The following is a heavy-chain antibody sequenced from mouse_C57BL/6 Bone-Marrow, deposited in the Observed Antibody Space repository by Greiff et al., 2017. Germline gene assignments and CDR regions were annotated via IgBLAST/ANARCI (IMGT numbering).Heavy chain of an antibody. V-gene: IGHV1-69*01. CDR2: IDPSDSYT. J-gene: IGHJ4*01. CDR1: GYTFTSYW. Sequence: QVQLQQPGAELVMPGASVKLSCKASGYTFTSYWMHWVKQRPGQGLEWIGEIDPSDSYTNYNQKFKGKSTLTVDKSSSTAYMQLSSLTSEDSAVYYCASLDGYYVGDYWGQGTSVTVSS. CDR3: ASLDGYYVGDY. D-gene: IGHD2-3*01.